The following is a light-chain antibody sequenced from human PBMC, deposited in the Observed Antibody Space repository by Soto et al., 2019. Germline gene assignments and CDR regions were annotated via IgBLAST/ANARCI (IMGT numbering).Light chain of an antibody. V-gene: IGKV1-39*01. J-gene: IGKJ1*01. CDR1: QSISSY. CDR2: AAS. Sequence: DIQMTQYPSSLSASVGDRVTITCRASQSISSYLNWYQQKQGKAPKLLIYAASSLQSGVPSRFSGSRSGTDFTLTISSLQPEDFATYYCQQSYSTPRTFVQWTNVEIK. CDR3: QQSYSTPRT.